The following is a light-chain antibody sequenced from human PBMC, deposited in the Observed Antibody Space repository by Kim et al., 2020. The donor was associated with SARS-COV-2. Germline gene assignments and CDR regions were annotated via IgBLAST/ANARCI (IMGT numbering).Light chain of an antibody. J-gene: IGLJ1*01. CDR3: NSRDSSGNHRSYV. CDR1: SLRSYY. CDR2: GKN. Sequence: SSELTQDPAVSVALGQTVRITCQGDSLRSYYASWYQKPGQAPVLVIYGKNNRPSGIPDRFSGSSSGNTASLTITGAQAEDEADYYCNSRDSSGNHRSYVFGTGTKVTVL. V-gene: IGLV3-19*01.